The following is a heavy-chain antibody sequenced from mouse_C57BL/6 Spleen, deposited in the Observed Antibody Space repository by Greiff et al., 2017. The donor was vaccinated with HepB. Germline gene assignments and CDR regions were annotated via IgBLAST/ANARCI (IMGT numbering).Heavy chain of an antibody. CDR2: ISYDGSN. J-gene: IGHJ4*01. Sequence: ESGPGLVKPSQSLSLTCSVTGYSITSGYYWNWIRQFPGNKLEWMGYISYDGSNNYNPSLKNRISITRDTSKNQFFLKLNSVTTEDTATYYCAREDYGSSYAAMDYWGQGTSVTVSS. CDR1: GYSITSGYY. V-gene: IGHV3-6*01. CDR3: AREDYGSSYAAMDY. D-gene: IGHD1-1*01.